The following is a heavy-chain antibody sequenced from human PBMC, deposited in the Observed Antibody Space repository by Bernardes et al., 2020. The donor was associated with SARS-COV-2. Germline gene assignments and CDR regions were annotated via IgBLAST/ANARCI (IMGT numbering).Heavy chain of an antibody. CDR2: IYSSGGT. D-gene: IGHD1-26*01. V-gene: IGHV4-39*01. J-gene: IGHJ5*02. Sequence: ETLSLTCTVSGDSISSRTYYWGWIRQSPGKGLEWIGSIYSSGGTYYNPSLKGRVTISVDTSKNQFSLRLSSLTAADAAVYYCARHPRRLQVSGSWFDPWGQGTLVTVSS. CDR3: ARHPRRLQVSGSWFDP. CDR1: GDSISSRTYY.